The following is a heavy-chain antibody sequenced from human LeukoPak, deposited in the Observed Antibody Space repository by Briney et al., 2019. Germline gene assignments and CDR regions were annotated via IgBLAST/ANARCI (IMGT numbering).Heavy chain of an antibody. Sequence: PSETLSLTCAVYGGSFSGYYWSWIRQPPGKGLEWIGEINHSGSTNYNPSLKSRVTISVDTSKNQFSLKLSSVTAADTAVYYCARPVPYCSSSCGMDVWGQGTTVTVSS. J-gene: IGHJ6*02. CDR1: GGSFSGYY. CDR3: ARPVPYCSSSCGMDV. V-gene: IGHV4-34*01. D-gene: IGHD2-2*01. CDR2: INHSGST.